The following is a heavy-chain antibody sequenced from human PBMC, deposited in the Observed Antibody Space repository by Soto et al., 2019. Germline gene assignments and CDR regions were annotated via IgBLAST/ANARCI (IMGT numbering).Heavy chain of an antibody. D-gene: IGHD3-10*01. CDR3: ARVPVSMVRGYGMDV. V-gene: IGHV3-11*06. Sequence: QVHLVESGGGLVKPGGSLRLSCAASGFTFNDYYMSWVRQAPGKGREWVSYISSSGPYTKYGDSVKGRFTISRDNAKNSLYLQMSSLRVEDTAVYYCARVPVSMVRGYGMDVWGQGTTVTVSS. CDR1: GFTFNDYY. J-gene: IGHJ6*02. CDR2: ISSSGPYT.